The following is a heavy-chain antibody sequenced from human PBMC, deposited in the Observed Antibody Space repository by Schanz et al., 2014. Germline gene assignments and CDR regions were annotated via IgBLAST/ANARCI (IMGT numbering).Heavy chain of an antibody. D-gene: IGHD2-15*01. CDR3: ARGVSGEEHLVD. J-gene: IGHJ4*02. Sequence: EVQLVESGGGLVKDYFPERISYAAFCLKKKSYAMSWVRQSPGKGLEWFSAISGSGGHAYYAASVKGRFTISRDNAKNTRYLLMHTLSREATAVHSCARGVSGEEHLVDWGRGMLVDFSS. CDR1: CLKKKSYA. CDR2: ISGSGGHA. V-gene: IGHV3-23*04.